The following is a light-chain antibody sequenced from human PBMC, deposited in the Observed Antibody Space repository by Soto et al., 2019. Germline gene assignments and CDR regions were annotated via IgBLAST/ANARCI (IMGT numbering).Light chain of an antibody. CDR2: KAS. CDR1: QTISSW. J-gene: IGKJ1*01. Sequence: DIQMTPSPSSLSASVGDRVTITCRASQTISSWLAWYQQKPGKAPKLLIYKASTLKSGAPSRFSGSGSGTEFTLTISSLQPDDFATYYCQHYNSYSEAFGQGTKVDIK. CDR3: QHYNSYSEA. V-gene: IGKV1-5*03.